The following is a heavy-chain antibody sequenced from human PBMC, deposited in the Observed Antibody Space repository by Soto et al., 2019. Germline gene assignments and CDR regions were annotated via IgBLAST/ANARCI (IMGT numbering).Heavy chain of an antibody. CDR2: ISWNSGDI. D-gene: IGHD3-10*01. V-gene: IGHV3-9*01. CDR1: GFSFDDYG. Sequence: EMQLVESGGGSVQPGRSLRLSCAASGFSFDDYGMHWVRQGPGKGLEWVSGISWNSGDIYYADSVKGRFTISRDNAKKSLYLQMNSLRTEGTALFYCAKDNYLVRDGPFDYWGQGILVTVSS. J-gene: IGHJ4*02. CDR3: AKDNYLVRDGPFDY.